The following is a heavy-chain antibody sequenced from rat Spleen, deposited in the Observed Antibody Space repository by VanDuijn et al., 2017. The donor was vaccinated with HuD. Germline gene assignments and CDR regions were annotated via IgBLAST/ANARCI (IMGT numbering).Heavy chain of an antibody. Sequence: EVQLVESGGGLVQPGRSLKLSCAASGFTFSDYYMAWVRQAPKKGLEWVASISYEGRSTYSGDSVKGRFTISRDNAKSTLYLQMDSLRSEDTATYYCARDAYGGYSVGFAYWGQGTLVTVSS. CDR3: ARDAYGGYSVGFAY. CDR2: ISYEGRST. CDR1: GFTFSDYY. J-gene: IGHJ3*01. V-gene: IGHV5-22*01. D-gene: IGHD1-11*01.